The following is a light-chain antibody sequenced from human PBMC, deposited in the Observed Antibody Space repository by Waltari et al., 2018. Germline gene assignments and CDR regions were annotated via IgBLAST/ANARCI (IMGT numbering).Light chain of an antibody. CDR2: EVT. V-gene: IGLV2-8*01. Sequence: QSALTQPPPASGSPGQSVPLSSAGTSSDVGGYNYVPWYQHHPGKAPQLIIYEVTKRPSGVPDRFSGSKSGNTASLTVSGLQAEDESDYYCSSYGGSNNFYVFGTGTKVSVL. J-gene: IGLJ1*01. CDR3: SSYGGSNNFYV. CDR1: SSDVGGYNY.